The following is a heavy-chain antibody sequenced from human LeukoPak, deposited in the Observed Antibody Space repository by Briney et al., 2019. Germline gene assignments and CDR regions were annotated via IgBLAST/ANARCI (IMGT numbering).Heavy chain of an antibody. V-gene: IGHV1-2*02. J-gene: IGHJ5*02. CDR1: GYTFTGYY. CDR2: INPNSGGT. Sequence: ASVKASCKASGYTFTGYYMHWVRQAPGQGLEWMGWINPNSGGTNYAQKFQGRVTMTRDTSISTAYMELSRLRSDDTAVYYCARGSPMVRGVITPFDPWGQGTLVTVSS. CDR3: ARGSPMVRGVITPFDP. D-gene: IGHD3-10*01.